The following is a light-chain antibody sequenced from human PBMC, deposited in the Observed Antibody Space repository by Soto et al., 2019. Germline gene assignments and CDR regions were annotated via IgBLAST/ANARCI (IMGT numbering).Light chain of an antibody. Sequence: EIVLPQSPGTLSLSPGERATLSCRASQRVGSSYLAWYQHKPDQDPRLLIYGASGRATGTPDRFSGSGSGTDFSLTISRLEPEDFAVYYCQQYGNSGTVGQGTKVDIK. CDR1: QRVGSSY. J-gene: IGKJ1*01. V-gene: IGKV3-20*01. CDR2: GAS. CDR3: QQYGNSGT.